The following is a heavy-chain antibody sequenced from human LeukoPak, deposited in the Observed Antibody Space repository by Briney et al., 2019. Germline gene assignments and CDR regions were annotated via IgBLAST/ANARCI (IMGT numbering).Heavy chain of an antibody. J-gene: IGHJ4*02. D-gene: IGHD6-13*01. Sequence: SETLSLTCAVYGGSFSGYYCSWIRQPPGKGLEWIGEINHSWSIKHNPSLKSQVTISVDTSKNQFSLKLSSVTAADTAVYYCARERAAAGTIDYWGQGTLVTVSS. CDR2: INHSWSI. V-gene: IGHV4-34*01. CDR3: ARERAAAGTIDY. CDR1: GGSFSGYY.